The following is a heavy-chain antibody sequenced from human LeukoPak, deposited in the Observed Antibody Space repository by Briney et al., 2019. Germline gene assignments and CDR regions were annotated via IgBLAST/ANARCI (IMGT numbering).Heavy chain of an antibody. J-gene: IGHJ4*02. D-gene: IGHD5-18*01. V-gene: IGHV4-34*01. CDR3: ARSSFGYSYDY. Sequence: KPSETLSLTCAVYGGSFSGYYWSWIRHPPGKGLEWIGEINHSGSTNYNPSLKSRVTISVDTSKSQFSLKLSSVTAADTAVYYCARSSFGYSYDYWGQGTLVTVSS. CDR2: INHSGST. CDR1: GGSFSGYY.